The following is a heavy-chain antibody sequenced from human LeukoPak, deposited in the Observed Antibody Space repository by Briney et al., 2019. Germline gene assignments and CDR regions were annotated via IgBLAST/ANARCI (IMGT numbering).Heavy chain of an antibody. J-gene: IGHJ3*02. CDR1: GGSISSGSYY. D-gene: IGHD2-2*01. CDR3: ATRYCSSTSCYGAFDI. CDR2: IYTSGST. Sequence: SQTLSLTCTVSGGSISSGSYYWSWIRQPAGKGLEWIGRIYTSGSTNYNPSLKSRVTISVDTSKNQFSLKLSSVTAADTAVYYCATRYCSSTSCYGAFDIWGQGTMVTVSS. V-gene: IGHV4-61*02.